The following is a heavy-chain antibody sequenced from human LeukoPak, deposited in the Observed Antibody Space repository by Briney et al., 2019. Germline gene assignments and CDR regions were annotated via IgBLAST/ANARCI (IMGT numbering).Heavy chain of an antibody. D-gene: IGHD1-1*01. J-gene: IGHJ3*02. CDR1: GFTFSTYG. CDR2: IRYDGSNK. CDR3: ARGQGWNPEAVTNAFDI. Sequence: GGSLRLSCAASGFTFSTYGMHWVRQAPGKGLEWVAFIRYDGSNKYYGDSVKGRFTISRDNAKNSLYLQMNSLRAEDTAVYYCARGQGWNPEAVTNAFDIWGQGTMVTVSS. V-gene: IGHV3-30*02.